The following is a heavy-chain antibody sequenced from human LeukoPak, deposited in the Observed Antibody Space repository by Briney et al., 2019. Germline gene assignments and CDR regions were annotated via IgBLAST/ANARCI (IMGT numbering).Heavy chain of an antibody. CDR1: GFSFSNSW. V-gene: IGHV3-7*01. D-gene: IGHD5-18*01. J-gene: IGHJ4*02. CDR3: ARDRGYTSFDY. CDR2: THPDGSEK. Sequence: PGGSLRLSCVVYGFSFSNSWMNWVRQAPGKGLAGVASTHPDGSEKFYVDSVKGRFTISRDNAKDSLYLQMNSLRAEDTAVYYCARDRGYTSFDYWGQGTLVTVSS.